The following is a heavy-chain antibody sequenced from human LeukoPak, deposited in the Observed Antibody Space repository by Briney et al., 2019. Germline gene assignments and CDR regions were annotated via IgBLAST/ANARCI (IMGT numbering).Heavy chain of an antibody. CDR2: INHSGST. D-gene: IGHD3-22*01. Sequence: SETLSLTCTVSGYSISSGYYWSWIRQPPGKGLEWIGEINHSGSTNYNPSLKSRVTISVDTSKNQFSLKLSSVTAADTAVYYCARGLNLYYYDSSGYPSAWGQGTLVTVSS. CDR1: GYSISSGYY. CDR3: ARGLNLYYYDSSGYPSA. V-gene: IGHV4-38-2*02. J-gene: IGHJ1*01.